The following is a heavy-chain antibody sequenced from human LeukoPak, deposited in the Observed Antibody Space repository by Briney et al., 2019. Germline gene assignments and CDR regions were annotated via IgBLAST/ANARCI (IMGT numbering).Heavy chain of an antibody. CDR1: GFTLSNYE. CDR2: IKTKTDGGTT. CDR3: TTDLDC. V-gene: IGHV3-15*01. Sequence: PGGSLRLSCAASGFTLSNYEVKWVRQAPGKGLEWVGRIKTKTDGGTTDYAAPVKGRFSISRDDSKNTLYLQMNSLKTEDTAVYYCTTDLDCWGQGTLVTVSS. J-gene: IGHJ4*02.